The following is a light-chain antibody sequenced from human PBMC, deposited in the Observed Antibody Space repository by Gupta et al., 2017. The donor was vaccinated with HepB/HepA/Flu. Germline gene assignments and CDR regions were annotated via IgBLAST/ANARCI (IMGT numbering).Light chain of an antibody. CDR2: SNN. J-gene: IGLJ2*01. Sequence: QSVLTQPPSASGTPGQRVTISCSGSSSNIGSNTVNWNQQLPGTAPKLLIYSNNQRPSGVPDRFSGSKAGTSASLAISGPQSEDEADYYCAAWDDSLNGPVFGGGTKLTVL. CDR1: SSNIGSNT. CDR3: AAWDDSLNGPV. V-gene: IGLV1-44*01.